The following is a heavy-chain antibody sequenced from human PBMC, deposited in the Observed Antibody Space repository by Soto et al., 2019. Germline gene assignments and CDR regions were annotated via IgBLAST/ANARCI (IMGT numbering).Heavy chain of an antibody. V-gene: IGHV5-51*01. J-gene: IGHJ6*01. CDR3: ARHYYGSGSYPRIRYYYGMDV. Sequence: PGESLKISCKGSGYSFTSYWIGWVRQMPGKGLEWMGIIYPGDSDTRYSPSFQGQVTISADKSISTAYLQWSSLKASDTAMYYCARHYYGSGSYPRIRYYYGMDVRGQGTTVTVAS. CDR2: IYPGDSDT. D-gene: IGHD3-10*01. CDR1: GYSFTSYW.